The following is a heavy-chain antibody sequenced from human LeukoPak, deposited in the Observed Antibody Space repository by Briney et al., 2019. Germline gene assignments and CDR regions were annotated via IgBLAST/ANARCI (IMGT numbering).Heavy chain of an antibody. V-gene: IGHV3-7*03. CDR3: AREGTFGDYRASGDH. J-gene: IGHJ4*02. D-gene: IGHD2-21*02. Sequence: SGGSLRLSCEASGFTFSTYWMKWVRQAPGKGLEWVANIKQDGSQKYYVDSVKGRFIISRDNAKNSLYLQMNGVRAEDTAVYYCAREGTFGDYRASGDHWGQGALVTVSS. CDR2: IKQDGSQK. CDR1: GFTFSTYW.